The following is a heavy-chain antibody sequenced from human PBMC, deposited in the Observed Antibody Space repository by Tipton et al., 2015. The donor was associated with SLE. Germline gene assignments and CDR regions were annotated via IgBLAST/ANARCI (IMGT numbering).Heavy chain of an antibody. CDR1: GYTFTGYY. V-gene: IGHV1-2*06. CDR2: INPNSGGT. Sequence: QVQLVQSGAEVKKPGASVKVSCKASGYTFTGYYMHWVRQAPGQGLEWMGRINPNSGGTNYAQKFQGRVTMTRDTSISTAYMELSRLRSDDTAVYYCARTGGLERARGNYYGMDVWGQGTTVTVSS. D-gene: IGHD1-14*01. CDR3: ARTGGLERARGNYYGMDV. J-gene: IGHJ6*02.